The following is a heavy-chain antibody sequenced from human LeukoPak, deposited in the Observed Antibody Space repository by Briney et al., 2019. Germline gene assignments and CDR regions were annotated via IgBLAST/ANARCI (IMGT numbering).Heavy chain of an antibody. V-gene: IGHV3-23*01. CDR3: ARDPNWGSGY. Sequence: GGSLRLSCAASGFTFSTYGMIWVRQAPGKGLECVSTIGLSDDSTNYADSVKGRFTVSRDNSTNTLYLLMNSLRAEDTARYYCARDPNWGSGYWGQGTLVTVSS. CDR1: GFTFSTYG. D-gene: IGHD7-27*01. CDR2: IGLSDDST. J-gene: IGHJ4*02.